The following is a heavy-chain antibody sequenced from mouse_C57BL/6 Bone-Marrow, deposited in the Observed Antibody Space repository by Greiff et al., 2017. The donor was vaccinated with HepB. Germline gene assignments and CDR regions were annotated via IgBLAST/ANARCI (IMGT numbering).Heavy chain of an antibody. J-gene: IGHJ2*01. V-gene: IGHV1-50*01. D-gene: IGHD2-2*01. CDR3: ARRDPPIYYGYEDS. CDR2: IDPSDSYT. Sequence: QVQLQQPGAELVKPGASVKLSCKASGYTFTSYWMQWVKQRPGQGLEWIGEIDPSDSYTNYNQKFKGKATLTVDTSSSTAYMQLSSLTSEDSAVYYCARRDPPIYYGYEDSWGQGTTLTVSS. CDR1: GYTFTSYW.